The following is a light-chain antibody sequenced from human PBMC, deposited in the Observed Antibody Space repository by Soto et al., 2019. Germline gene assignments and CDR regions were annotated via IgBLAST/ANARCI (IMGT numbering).Light chain of an antibody. CDR3: SSYSSSTAVE. Sequence: QSALTQPASVSGSPGQSITISCTGTSSDVGGYNYVSWYQQHPGKAPKLMIYDVTNRPSGVSNRFSGSKSGITASLTISGLQADDEGGYYCSSYSSSTAVEFGGGTKLTVL. CDR2: DVT. J-gene: IGLJ2*01. V-gene: IGLV2-14*01. CDR1: SSDVGGYNY.